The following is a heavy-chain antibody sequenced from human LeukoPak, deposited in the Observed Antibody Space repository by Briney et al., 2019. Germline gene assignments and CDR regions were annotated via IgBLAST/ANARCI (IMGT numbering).Heavy chain of an antibody. Sequence: GGSLRLPCAASGFTFSSYGMHWVRQAPGKGLEWVAVIWYDGSNKYYADSVKGRFTISRDNSKNTLYLQMNSLRAEDTAVYYCAREDDYGDYVILDYWGQGTLVTVSS. CDR3: AREDDYGDYVILDY. CDR2: IWYDGSNK. V-gene: IGHV3-33*01. D-gene: IGHD4-17*01. CDR1: GFTFSSYG. J-gene: IGHJ4*02.